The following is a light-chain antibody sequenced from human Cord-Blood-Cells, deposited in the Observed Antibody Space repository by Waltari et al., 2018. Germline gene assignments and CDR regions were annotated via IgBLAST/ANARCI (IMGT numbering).Light chain of an antibody. V-gene: IGKV4-1*01. CDR1: QSVLYSSNNKNY. CDR3: QQYYSTPRT. CDR2: WAS. Sequence: DIVMTQSPDSLAVSLGERATINCKSRQSVLYSSNNKNYLAWYQQKPGQPPQLLIYWASTRESGVPDRFSGSGSGTDFTLTISSLQAEDVAVYYCQQYYSTPRTFGQGTKVEIK. J-gene: IGKJ1*01.